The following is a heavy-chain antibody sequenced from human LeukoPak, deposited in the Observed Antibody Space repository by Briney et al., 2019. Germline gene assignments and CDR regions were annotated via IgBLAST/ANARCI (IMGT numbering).Heavy chain of an antibody. V-gene: IGHV3-74*01. CDR1: GFTFTTFW. Sequence: GGSLRLSCATSGFTFTTFWMHWVRQAPGKGLVWVSRINHDGTSSNYADSVKGRFTVSRDNAKNSVYLQMNSLRAEDTAVYYCARDPNVVIVSASCFDYWGQGTLVTVSS. D-gene: IGHD2-15*01. J-gene: IGHJ4*02. CDR2: INHDGTSS. CDR3: ARDPNVVIVSASCFDY.